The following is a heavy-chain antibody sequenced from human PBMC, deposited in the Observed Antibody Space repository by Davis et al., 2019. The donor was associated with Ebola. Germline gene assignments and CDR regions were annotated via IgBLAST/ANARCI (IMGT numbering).Heavy chain of an antibody. D-gene: IGHD6-19*01. CDR2: INPDGSQK. V-gene: IGHV3-7*01. Sequence: PGGSLRLSCAASGFNFNTYAMNWVRQAPGKGLEWVANINPDGSQKKYVDSVKGRFTISRDNVKNSLYLQMNTLRVEDTAVYYCGRSPRGLDAYWGQGTLVTVSS. CDR3: GRSPRGLDAY. CDR1: GFNFNTYA. J-gene: IGHJ4*02.